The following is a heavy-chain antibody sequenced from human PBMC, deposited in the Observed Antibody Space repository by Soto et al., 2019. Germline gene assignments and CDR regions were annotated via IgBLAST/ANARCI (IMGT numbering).Heavy chain of an antibody. Sequence: GGSLRLSCTASGFAFSQYGMSWVRQSPGKGLEWVSSIRSFDYRTNYADSVKGRFTISRDNSKSTLSLQMNSLRAEDTAVYYCAKDVESGWYEAFDYWGPGTLVTVSS. CDR1: GFAFSQYG. CDR2: IRSFDYRT. CDR3: AKDVESGWYEAFDY. V-gene: IGHV3-23*01. D-gene: IGHD6-19*01. J-gene: IGHJ4*02.